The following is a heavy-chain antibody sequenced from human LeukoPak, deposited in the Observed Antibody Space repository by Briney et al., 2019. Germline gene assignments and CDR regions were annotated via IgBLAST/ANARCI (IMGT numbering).Heavy chain of an antibody. D-gene: IGHD3-9*01. V-gene: IGHV3-23*01. Sequence: GGSLRLSCAASGFTFSSYAMSWVRHPPGKGLGWDSAISGSGGSTYYADSVKDRFTISRDNSKNTLYLQMNRLRGEDTAVYYCAKAYYDILTGYYAPDAFDIWGQGTMVTVSS. CDR2: ISGSGGST. CDR1: GFTFSSYA. CDR3: AKAYYDILTGYYAPDAFDI. J-gene: IGHJ3*02.